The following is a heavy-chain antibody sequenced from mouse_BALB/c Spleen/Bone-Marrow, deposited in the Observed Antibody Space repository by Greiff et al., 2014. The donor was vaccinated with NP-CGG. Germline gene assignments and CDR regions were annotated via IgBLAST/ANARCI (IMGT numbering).Heavy chain of an antibody. Sequence: QVQLQQSGSVLVRPGASVKLSCKASGYTFTSSWMHWAKQRPGQGLEWIGEIHPNSGNTNYNEKFKGKATLTVDTYSSTAYVDLSSLTSEDSAVYYCARWGFDYWGQGTTLTVSS. CDR2: IHPNSGNT. J-gene: IGHJ2*01. V-gene: IGHV1S130*01. CDR1: GYTFTSSW. CDR3: ARWGFDY.